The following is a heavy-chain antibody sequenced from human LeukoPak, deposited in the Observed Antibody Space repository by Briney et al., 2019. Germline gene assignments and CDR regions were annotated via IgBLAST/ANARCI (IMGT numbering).Heavy chain of an antibody. J-gene: IGHJ4*02. CDR1: GFTFSNYA. D-gene: IGHD4-11*01. CDR3: ARVTLVSGSDYIRDY. CDR2: MYSSGTT. Sequence: LKLSCAASGFTFSNYAMNWVRQPPGKGLEWIGYMYSSGTTYYNPSLKSRLTISVDTSKNQFSLKLTSVTAADTAVFYCARVTLVSGSDYIRDYWGQGTLVTVSS. V-gene: IGHV4-30-4*08.